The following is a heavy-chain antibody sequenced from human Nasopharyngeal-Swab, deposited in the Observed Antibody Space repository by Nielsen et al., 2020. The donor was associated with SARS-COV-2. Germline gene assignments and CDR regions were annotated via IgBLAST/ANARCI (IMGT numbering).Heavy chain of an antibody. CDR2: IYYNGNT. Sequence: SETLSLTCTVSGYSIAYSTFYWGWIRQPPGKGLEWIGNIYYNGNTYQNPSLKSRLTISVDKSKNQFSLQLSSVTAADTAVYYCVSSSSWYYFDYWAQGTQVTVSS. CDR3: VSSSSWYYFDY. V-gene: IGHV4-39*01. J-gene: IGHJ4*02. CDR1: GYSIAYSTFY. D-gene: IGHD6-13*01.